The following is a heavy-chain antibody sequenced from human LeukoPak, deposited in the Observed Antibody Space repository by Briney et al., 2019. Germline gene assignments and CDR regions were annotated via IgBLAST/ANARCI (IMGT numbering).Heavy chain of an antibody. J-gene: IGHJ6*03. Sequence: GGSLRLSCAASGFTFSSYGMHWVRQAPGKGLEWVAVIWYDGSNKYYADSVKGRFTISRDNSENTLYLQMNSLRAEDTAVYYCARDTGYSSSWYNYYYYMDVWGKGTTVTVSS. D-gene: IGHD6-13*01. V-gene: IGHV3-33*01. CDR1: GFTFSSYG. CDR3: ARDTGYSSSWYNYYYYMDV. CDR2: IWYDGSNK.